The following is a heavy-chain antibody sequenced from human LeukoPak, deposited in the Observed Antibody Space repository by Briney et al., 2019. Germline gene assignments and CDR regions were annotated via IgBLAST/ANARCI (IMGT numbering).Heavy chain of an antibody. Sequence: PGGSLRLSCAASGFTVGSNYMSWVRQAPGKGLEWVSVIYGGGSTYYADSVKGRFTISRDNSKNTLYLQMNSLRAEDTAVYYCARDLAGAGYYYMDVWGKGTTVTVSS. CDR3: ARDLAGAGYYYMDV. V-gene: IGHV3-66*02. D-gene: IGHD3-16*01. CDR1: GFTVGSNY. J-gene: IGHJ6*03. CDR2: IYGGGST.